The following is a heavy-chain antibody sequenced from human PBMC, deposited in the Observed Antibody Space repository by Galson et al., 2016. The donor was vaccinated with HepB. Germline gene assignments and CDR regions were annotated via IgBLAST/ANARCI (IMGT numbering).Heavy chain of an antibody. CDR1: GYTFSSYG. CDR2: ISGDNDNT. Sequence: SVKVSCKASGYTFSSYGMTWLRQAPGQGLEWMGWISGDNDNTNYAQKLQGRVTMTADTSTSTGYMELRSLRSDDTAVYYCAIAVAGDFDYWGQGTLVTVSS. V-gene: IGHV1-18*01. CDR3: AIAVAGDFDY. J-gene: IGHJ4*02. D-gene: IGHD6-19*01.